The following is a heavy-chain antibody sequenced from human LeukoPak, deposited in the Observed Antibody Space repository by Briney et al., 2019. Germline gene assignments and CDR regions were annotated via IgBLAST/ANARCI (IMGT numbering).Heavy chain of an antibody. CDR1: GGSISSYY. V-gene: IGHV4-4*07. D-gene: IGHD6-19*01. Sequence: SETLSLTCTVSGGSISSYYWSWIRQPAGKGLEWIGRIYTSGSTNYNPSLKSRVTMSVDTSKNQFSLKLSSVTAADTAEYYCARELAVAGTGGSNYFDYWGQGTLVTVSS. J-gene: IGHJ4*02. CDR3: ARELAVAGTGGSNYFDY. CDR2: IYTSGST.